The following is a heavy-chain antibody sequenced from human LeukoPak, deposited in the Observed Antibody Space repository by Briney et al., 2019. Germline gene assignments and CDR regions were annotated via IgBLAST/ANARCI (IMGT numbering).Heavy chain of an antibody. J-gene: IGHJ6*02. CDR2: IYYSGST. V-gene: IGHV4-59*08. D-gene: IGHD2-2*02. CDR3: ATSPLLGFCSSSSCYNEGMDV. Sequence: SETLSLTCTVSGGSISSYYWSWIRQPPGKELEWIGYIYYSGSTNYNPSLKSRVTISVDTSRNQFSLKMSSVSAADTAVYYCATSPLLGFCSSSSCYNEGMDVWGQGTTVTVSS. CDR1: GGSISSYY.